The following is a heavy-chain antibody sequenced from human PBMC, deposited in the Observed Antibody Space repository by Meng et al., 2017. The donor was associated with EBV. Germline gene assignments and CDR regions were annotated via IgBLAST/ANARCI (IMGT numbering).Heavy chain of an antibody. D-gene: IGHD6-13*01. CDR3: ARAEIAAAGRLDY. V-gene: IGHV1-69*06. J-gene: IGHJ4*02. CDR2: IIPIFGTA. CDR1: GGTFSSYA. Sequence: QVPVVESGAWGKTPGSPVKASGKASGGTFSSYAISWVRQAPGQGLEWMGGIIPIFGTANYAQKFQGRVTITADKSTSTAYMELSSLRSEDTAVYYCARAEIAAAGRLDYWGQGTLVTVSS.